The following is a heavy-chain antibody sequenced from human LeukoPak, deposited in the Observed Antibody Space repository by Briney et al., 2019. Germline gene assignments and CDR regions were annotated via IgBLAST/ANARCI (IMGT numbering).Heavy chain of an antibody. CDR3: ARVDDYYGSGSSAFDI. Sequence: ASVKVSCKASGYTFTSNDINWVRQATGQGLEWMGWMNPNSGNTGYAQKFQGRVTITRNTSISTAYMELSSLRSEDTAVYYCARVDDYYGSGSSAFDIWGQGTMVTVSS. V-gene: IGHV1-8*01. CDR1: GYTFTSND. D-gene: IGHD3-10*01. J-gene: IGHJ3*02. CDR2: MNPNSGNT.